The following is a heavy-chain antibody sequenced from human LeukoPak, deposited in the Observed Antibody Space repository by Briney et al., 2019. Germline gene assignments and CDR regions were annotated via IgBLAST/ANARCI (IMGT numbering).Heavy chain of an antibody. CDR1: GGSISSGDYY. J-gene: IGHJ4*02. CDR3: ARVPALWSGQFDY. Sequence: SETLSLTCTVSGGSISSGDYYWSWIRQPPGKGLEWIGYIYYSGSTYYNPSLKSRVTISVDTSKNQFSLKLSSVTAADTAVYYCARVPALWSGQFDYWGQGTLVTVSS. CDR2: IYYSGST. D-gene: IGHD3-3*01. V-gene: IGHV4-30-4*08.